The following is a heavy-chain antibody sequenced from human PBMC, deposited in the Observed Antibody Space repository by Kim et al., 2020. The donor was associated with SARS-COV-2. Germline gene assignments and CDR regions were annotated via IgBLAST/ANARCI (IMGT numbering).Heavy chain of an antibody. D-gene: IGHD6-13*01. Sequence: GGSLRLSCAASGFTFSTYDMYWVRQATGKGLEWVSGIGTAGDTYYPGSVKGRFTISRENAKNSLYLQMNSLRAGDTAVYYCARVRSSSWRADYYYGMDVWGQGTAVTVSS. J-gene: IGHJ6*02. V-gene: IGHV3-13*01. CDR2: IGTAGDT. CDR1: GFTFSTYD. CDR3: ARVRSSSWRADYYYGMDV.